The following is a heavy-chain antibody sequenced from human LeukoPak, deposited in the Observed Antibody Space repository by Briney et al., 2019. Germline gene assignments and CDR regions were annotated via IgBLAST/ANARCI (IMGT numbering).Heavy chain of an antibody. CDR1: GFTFSSYA. CDR3: ARSIVGATPFDP. D-gene: IGHD1-26*01. Sequence: GRSLRLSCAASGFTFSSYAMSWVRQAPGKGLEWVSAISGSGGSTYYADSVKGRFTISRDNSKNTLYLQMNSLRAEDTAVYYCARSIVGATPFDPWGQGTLVTVSS. V-gene: IGHV3-23*01. J-gene: IGHJ5*02. CDR2: ISGSGGST.